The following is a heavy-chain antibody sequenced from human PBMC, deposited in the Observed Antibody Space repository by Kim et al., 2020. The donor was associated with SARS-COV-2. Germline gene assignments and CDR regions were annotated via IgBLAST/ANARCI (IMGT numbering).Heavy chain of an antibody. Sequence: YYVDSVKGRFTISRDNTKNSLYLQMNNLRAEDTAVYYGAKTSNAWYIDYWGQGTLVTVSS. J-gene: IGHJ4*02. CDR3: AKTSNAWYIDY. V-gene: IGHV3-7*03. D-gene: IGHD2-2*01.